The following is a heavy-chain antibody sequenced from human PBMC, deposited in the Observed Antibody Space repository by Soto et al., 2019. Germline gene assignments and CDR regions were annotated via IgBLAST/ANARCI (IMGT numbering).Heavy chain of an antibody. CDR1: GYTFTVYY. CDR3: ARFLAKGGGQAGFNC. CDR2: INPKSGGT. V-gene: IGHV1-2*02. D-gene: IGHD3-3*01. Sequence: ASVKVSCKASGYTFTVYYMHWVRQAPGQGLEWMGWINPKSGGTMYPQKFQGRVTMTWDTSISTAYMALTRLRSDDTAVYYCARFLAKGGGQAGFNCWRQGSLVTVS. J-gene: IGHJ4*02.